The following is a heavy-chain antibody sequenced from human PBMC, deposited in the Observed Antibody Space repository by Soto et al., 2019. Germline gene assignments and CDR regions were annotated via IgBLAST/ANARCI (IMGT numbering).Heavy chain of an antibody. CDR1: XGSIXXXXXX. CDR3: AXXXVRGVVN. J-gene: IGHJ4*02. D-gene: IGHD3-10*01. Sequence: QVQLQESGPGLVKPSQTLSLTCTVSXGSIXXXXXXXSWXRQPPGKGLERIGYIYYSGSTYYNPSLKXXXXXXXXXXXXXXXXXXXXXXXXXXXXXYXAXXXVRGVVNWGQGTLVTVSS. CDR2: IYYSGST. V-gene: IGHV4-30-4*01.